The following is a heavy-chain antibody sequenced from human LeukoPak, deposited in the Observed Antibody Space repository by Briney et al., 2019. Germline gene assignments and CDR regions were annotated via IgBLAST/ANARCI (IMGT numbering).Heavy chain of an antibody. CDR2: INDGGGRT. J-gene: IGHJ4*02. D-gene: IGHD6-13*01. V-gene: IGHV3-23*01. CDR3: TKNQILDDTGSWYAY. CDR1: GFTFRTYA. Sequence: PGGSLRLSCGASGFTFRTYAMSWVRQAPGKGLEWVSGINDGGGRTFYAESVKGRFTVSRDNSKNTLYLRMNSLRAEDTAIYYCTKNQILDDTGSWYAYWGQGTLVTVSS.